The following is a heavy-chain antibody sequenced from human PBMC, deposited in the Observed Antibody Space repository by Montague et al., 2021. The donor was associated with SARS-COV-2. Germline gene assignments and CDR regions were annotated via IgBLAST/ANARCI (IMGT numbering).Heavy chain of an antibody. Sequence: SLRLSFAASGFTFNNFAMHWVRQAPGKGLGWVAVISYDGSIKYYADSLRGRFTISRDSSKKTLYLQMNSLGGEDTAVYYCAKNRDIFWFGEGRDSMDVWGQGTTVIVSS. J-gene: IGHJ6*02. V-gene: IGHV3-30*18. CDR2: ISYDGSIK. D-gene: IGHD3-10*01. CDR1: GFTFNNFA. CDR3: AKNRDIFWFGEGRDSMDV.